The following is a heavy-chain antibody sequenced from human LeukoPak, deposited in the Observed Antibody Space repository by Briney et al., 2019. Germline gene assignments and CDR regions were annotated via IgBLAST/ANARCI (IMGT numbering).Heavy chain of an antibody. CDR3: ARSRRKEVATFDY. J-gene: IGHJ4*02. Sequence: PSETLSLTCTVSGGSISSGGYYWSWIRQHPGKGLEWIGYICYSGSTYYNPSLKSRVTISVDTSKNQFSLKLSSVTAADTAVYYCARSRRKEVATFDYWGQGTLVTVSS. CDR2: ICYSGST. CDR1: GGSISSGGYY. V-gene: IGHV4-31*03. D-gene: IGHD5-24*01.